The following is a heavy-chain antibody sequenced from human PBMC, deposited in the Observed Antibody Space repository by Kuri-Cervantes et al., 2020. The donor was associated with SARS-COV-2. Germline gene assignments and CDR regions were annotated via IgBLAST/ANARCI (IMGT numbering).Heavy chain of an antibody. CDR1: GYSISSGYY. CDR2: FYHSGNT. V-gene: IGHV4-38-2*02. CDR3: ANSLLLSLDY. Sequence: SETLSLTCTVSGYSISSGYYWGWIRQPPGKGLEWIGSFYHSGNTYYNPSLKSRVTISVDTSKNQFSLKLSSVTAADTAVYYCANSLLLSLDYWGQGTLVTVSS. J-gene: IGHJ4*02. D-gene: IGHD1-26*01.